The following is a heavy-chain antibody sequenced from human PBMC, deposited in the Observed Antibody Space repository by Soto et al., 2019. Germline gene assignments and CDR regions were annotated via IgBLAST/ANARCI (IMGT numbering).Heavy chain of an antibody. J-gene: IGHJ4*02. CDR3: ARIATDHMIFGVV. CDR2: IWYDGSNK. V-gene: IGHV3-33*01. CDR1: GFTFSSYG. D-gene: IGHD3-3*01. Sequence: QVQLVESGGGVVQPGRSLRLSCAASGFTFSSYGMHWVRQAPGKGLEWVAVIWYDGSNKYYADSVKGRFTISRDNSKNTLYLQMNSLRAEDTAVYYCARIATDHMIFGVVWGQGTLVTVSS.